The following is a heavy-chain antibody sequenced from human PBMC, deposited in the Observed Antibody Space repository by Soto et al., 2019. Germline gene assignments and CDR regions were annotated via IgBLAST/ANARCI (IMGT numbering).Heavy chain of an antibody. CDR2: IYYSGST. J-gene: IGHJ6*02. D-gene: IGHD3-10*01. CDR1: GGSISSGGYY. Sequence: QVQLQESGPGLVKPSQTLSLTCTVSGGSISSGGYYWSWIRQHPGKGLEWIGCIYYSGSTYYNPSLKSRVTISVDTSKNQFSLKLSSVTAADTAVYYCARDPGGPDQYYYYGMDVWGQGTTVTVSS. CDR3: ARDPGGPDQYYYYGMDV. V-gene: IGHV4-31*03.